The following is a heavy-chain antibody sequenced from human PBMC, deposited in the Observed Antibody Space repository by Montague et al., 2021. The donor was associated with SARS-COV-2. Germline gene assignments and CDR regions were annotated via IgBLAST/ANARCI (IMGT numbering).Heavy chain of an antibody. D-gene: IGHD2-2*01. CDR2: IKQDGSEK. V-gene: IGHV3-7*01. Sequence: SLRLSCAASGFTFSSYWMSWVRQAPGKGLEWVANIKQDGSEKYYVDSVKGRFTISRDNAKNSLYLQMNSLRAEDTAVYYCARDSFVVVPAASNYYYHYGMDVWGQGTTVTVSS. CDR3: ARDSFVVVPAASNYYYHYGMDV. J-gene: IGHJ6*02. CDR1: GFTFSSYW.